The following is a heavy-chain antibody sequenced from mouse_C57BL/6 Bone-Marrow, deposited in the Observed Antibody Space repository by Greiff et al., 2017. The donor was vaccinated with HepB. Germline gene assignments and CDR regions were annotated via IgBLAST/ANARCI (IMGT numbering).Heavy chain of an antibody. CDR3: VRFRIYYGNWDYAMDY. J-gene: IGHJ4*01. CDR1: GFSFNTYA. V-gene: IGHV10-1*01. D-gene: IGHD2-1*01. CDR2: IRSKSNNYAT. Sequence: EVNLVESGGGLVQPKGSLKLSCAASGFSFNTYAMNWVRQAPGKGLEWVARIRSKSNNYATYYADSVKDRFTISRDDSESMLYLQMNNLKTEDTAMYYCVRFRIYYGNWDYAMDYWGQGTSVTVSS.